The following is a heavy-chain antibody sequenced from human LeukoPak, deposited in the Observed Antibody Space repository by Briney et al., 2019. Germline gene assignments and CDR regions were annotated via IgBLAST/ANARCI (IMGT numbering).Heavy chain of an antibody. D-gene: IGHD6-13*01. CDR1: GGSISSGGYY. Sequence: KSSETLSLTCTVSGGSISSGGYYWSWIRQHPGKGLEWIGYIYYSGSTYYNPSLKSRVTISVDTSKNQFSLKLSSVTAADTAVYYCARDSRYLAAAGYAFDIWGQGTMVTVSS. J-gene: IGHJ3*02. V-gene: IGHV4-31*03. CDR2: IYYSGST. CDR3: ARDSRYLAAAGYAFDI.